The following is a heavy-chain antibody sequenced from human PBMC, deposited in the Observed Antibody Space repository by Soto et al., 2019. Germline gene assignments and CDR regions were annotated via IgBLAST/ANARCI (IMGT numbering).Heavy chain of an antibody. J-gene: IGHJ6*04. D-gene: IGHD2-15*01. CDR2: ISPYNGKT. CDR1: GYKFTSYG. CDR3: AKDRYSGNCCEAFEI. Sequence: QAQLVQSGPEVKKPGASVSISCKASGYKFTSYGFIWVRQAPGHGLEWVGWISPYNGKTEYAQNFRGRVTLTTDTSTSTTYMDLSSLRSDDTAVYYCAKDRYSGNCCEAFEIWGKGTTVIVSS. V-gene: IGHV1-18*01.